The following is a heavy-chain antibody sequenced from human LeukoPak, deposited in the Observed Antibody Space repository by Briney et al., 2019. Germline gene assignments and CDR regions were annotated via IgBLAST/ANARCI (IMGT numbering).Heavy chain of an antibody. J-gene: IGHJ2*01. V-gene: IGHV4-61*02. CDR2: IYTSGST. CDR1: GGSISSGSYY. D-gene: IGHD6-19*01. Sequence: SETLSLTCTVSGGSISSGSYYWSWIRQPAGKGLEWIGRIYTSGSTNYNPSLKSRVTISVDTSKNQFSLKLSSVTAADTAVYYCARDPAVASYWYFDLWGRGTLVTVSS. CDR3: ARDPAVASYWYFDL.